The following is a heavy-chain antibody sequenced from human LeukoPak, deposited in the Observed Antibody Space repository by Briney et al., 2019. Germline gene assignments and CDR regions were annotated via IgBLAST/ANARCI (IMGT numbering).Heavy chain of an antibody. CDR3: AKGGKWDVTPFDY. CDR2: INGRGDST. J-gene: IGHJ4*02. D-gene: IGHD1-26*01. V-gene: IGHV3-23*01. Sequence: GGSLRLSCAASGFTFSSYAMSWVRQAPGKGLEWVSGINGRGDSTVYAASVEGRFTISRDNSKNTLYLQVNSLRAEDTAVYYCAKGGKWDVTPFDYWGQGTLVTVSS. CDR1: GFTFSSYA.